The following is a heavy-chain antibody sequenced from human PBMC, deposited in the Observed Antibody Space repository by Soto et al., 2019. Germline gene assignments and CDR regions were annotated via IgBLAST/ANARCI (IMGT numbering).Heavy chain of an antibody. J-gene: IGHJ6*03. CDR2: IYYSGST. CDR1: GGSISSSSYY. V-gene: IGHV4-39*01. D-gene: IGHD5-12*01. Sequence: SSETLSLTCTVSGGSISSSSYYWGWIRQPPGKGLEWIGSIYYSGSTYYNPSPKSRVTISVDTSKNQFSLKLSSVTAADTAVYYCARLIVATTSGDYYYYMDVWGKGTTVTVSS. CDR3: ARLIVATTSGDYYYYMDV.